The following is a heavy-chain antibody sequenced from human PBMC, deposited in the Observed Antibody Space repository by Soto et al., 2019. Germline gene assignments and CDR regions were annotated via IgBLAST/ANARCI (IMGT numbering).Heavy chain of an antibody. J-gene: IGHJ6*02. CDR3: ARESLSGNTYYYDSSGPGPYYYYGMDV. V-gene: IGHV1-69*13. Sequence: ASVKVSCKASGGTFSSYAISWVRQAPGQGLEWMGGIIPIFGTANYAQKFQGRVTITADESTSTAYMELSSLRSEDTAVYYCARESLSGNTYYYDSSGPGPYYYYGMDVWGQGTTVTVSS. CDR1: GGTFSSYA. D-gene: IGHD3-22*01. CDR2: IIPIFGTA.